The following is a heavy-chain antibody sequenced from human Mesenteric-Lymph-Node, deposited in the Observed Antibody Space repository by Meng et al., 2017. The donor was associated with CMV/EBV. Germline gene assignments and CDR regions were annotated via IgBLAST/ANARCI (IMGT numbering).Heavy chain of an antibody. CDR1: GRPLRSYA. CDR2: IIPLFGTT. CDR3: ARELEDYYDRSGYFEY. V-gene: IGHV1-69*05. Sequence: SGRPLRSYALLWVRPAPGQGLEWVGGIIPLFGTTNYAQKFQGRVTITTDESSTTAYMELSSLRSEDTAVYYCARELEDYYDRSGYFEYWGQGTLVTVSS. D-gene: IGHD3-22*01. J-gene: IGHJ4*02.